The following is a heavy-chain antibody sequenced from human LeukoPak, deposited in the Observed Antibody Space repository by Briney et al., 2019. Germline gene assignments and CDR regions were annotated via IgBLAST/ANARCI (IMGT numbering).Heavy chain of an antibody. Sequence: SETLSLTCTFYGGSFSGYYWSWIRQPAGKGLEWIGRIYTSGSTNYNPSLKSRVTISVDTSKNQFSLKLSSVTAADTAVYYCARSKVVKMATTFRYYYYMDVWGKGTTVTISS. CDR1: GGSFSGYY. D-gene: IGHD5-24*01. V-gene: IGHV4-4*07. CDR2: IYTSGST. J-gene: IGHJ6*03. CDR3: ARSKVVKMATTFRYYYYMDV.